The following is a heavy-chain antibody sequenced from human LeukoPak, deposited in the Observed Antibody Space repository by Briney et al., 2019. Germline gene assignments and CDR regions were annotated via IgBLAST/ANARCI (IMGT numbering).Heavy chain of an antibody. V-gene: IGHV4-59*01. D-gene: IGHD3-22*01. J-gene: IGHJ4*02. Sequence: PSETLSLTCTVSGGSISYSYWSWIRQPPGKGLEWIGYIYDSGNTNYDPSLKSRVTISVDTSKNQFSLKLSSVTAADTAVYYCARTLNSGYYPYYFDYWGQGTLVTVSS. CDR3: ARTLNSGYYPYYFDY. CDR1: GGSISYSY. CDR2: IYDSGNT.